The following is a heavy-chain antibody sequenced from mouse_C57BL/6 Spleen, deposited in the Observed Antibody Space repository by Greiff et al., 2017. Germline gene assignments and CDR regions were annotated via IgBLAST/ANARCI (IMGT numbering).Heavy chain of an antibody. J-gene: IGHJ1*03. Sequence: QVQLQQSGAELVKPGASVKLSCKASGYTFTSYWMHWVKQRPGQGLEWIGMIHPNSGSTNYNEKFKSKATLTVDKSSSTAYMQLSSLTSEDSAVYYCARGGTHWYFDVWGTGTTVTVSS. D-gene: IGHD2-14*01. CDR2: IHPNSGST. CDR1: GYTFTSYW. CDR3: ARGGTHWYFDV. V-gene: IGHV1-64*01.